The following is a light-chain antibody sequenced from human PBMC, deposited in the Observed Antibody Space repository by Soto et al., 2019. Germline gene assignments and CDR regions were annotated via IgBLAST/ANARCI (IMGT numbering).Light chain of an antibody. CDR3: LQDYDYPRT. Sequence: EIVLKQSPGTLSLSPGERATLSCRASQSVSSSYLAWYQQKPGQAPRLLIYGASSRATGIPDRFSGSGSGTDYTLTISSLQPEDFATYYCLQDYDYPRTFGQGTKVDI. CDR2: GAS. CDR1: QSVSSSY. J-gene: IGKJ1*01. V-gene: IGKV3-20*01.